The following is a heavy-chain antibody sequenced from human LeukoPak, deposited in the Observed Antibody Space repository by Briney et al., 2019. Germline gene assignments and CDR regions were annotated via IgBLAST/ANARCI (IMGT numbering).Heavy chain of an antibody. D-gene: IGHD3-10*01. V-gene: IGHV4-38-2*02. CDR2: IYTSGST. J-gene: IGHJ3*02. CDR1: GYSISSGYY. CDR3: ARDKSRTYGSADAFDI. Sequence: SETLSLTCTVSGYSISSGYYWGWIRPPPGKGLEWIGRIYTSGSTNYNPSLKSRVTMSVDTSKNQFSLKLSSVTAADTAVYYCARDKSRTYGSADAFDIWGQGTMVTVSS.